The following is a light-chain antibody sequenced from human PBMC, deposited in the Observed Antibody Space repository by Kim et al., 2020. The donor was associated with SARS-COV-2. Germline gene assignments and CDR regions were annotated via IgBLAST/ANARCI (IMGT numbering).Light chain of an antibody. J-gene: IGKJ2*01. Sequence: SPGERATLSCRASQSVSDTYLAWYQQKPGQAPRLLIYGASNRATGIPVRFSGSGSGTDFTLTISRLEPEDFAVYYCQNYDTSPLYTFGQGTKLEI. CDR2: GAS. CDR3: QNYDTSPLYT. CDR1: QSVSDTY. V-gene: IGKV3-20*01.